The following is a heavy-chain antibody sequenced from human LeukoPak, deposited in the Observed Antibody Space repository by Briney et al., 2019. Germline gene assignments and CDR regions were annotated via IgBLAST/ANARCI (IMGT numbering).Heavy chain of an antibody. D-gene: IGHD3-10*01. V-gene: IGHV3-33*01. J-gene: IGHJ4*02. CDR1: GFTFSSYG. CDR3: ARDRGPIWFGEFVFDY. Sequence: GGSLRLSCAASGFTFSSYGMHWVRQAPGKGLEWVAVIWYDGSNKYYADSVKGRFTISRDNSKNTLYLQMNSLRAEDTAVYYCARDRGPIWFGEFVFDYWGQGTLVTVSS. CDR2: IWYDGSNK.